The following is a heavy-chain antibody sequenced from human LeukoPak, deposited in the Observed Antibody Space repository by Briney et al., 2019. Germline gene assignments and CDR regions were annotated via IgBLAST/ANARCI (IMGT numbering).Heavy chain of an antibody. CDR3: ARGVRFLEWLLFSGDQGAYGMDV. J-gene: IGHJ6*02. Sequence: ASVKVSCKTSGYTFTSYGISWVRQAPGQGLEWMGWISGYDGNTNYAQNLQGRVILTTDTSTSTAYMELRSLRSDDTAVYYCARGVRFLEWLLFSGDQGAYGMDVWGQGTTVTVSS. CDR1: GYTFTSYG. D-gene: IGHD3-3*01. V-gene: IGHV1-18*01. CDR2: ISGYDGNT.